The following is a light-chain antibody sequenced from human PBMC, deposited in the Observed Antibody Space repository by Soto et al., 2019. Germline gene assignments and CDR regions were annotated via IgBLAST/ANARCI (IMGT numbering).Light chain of an antibody. J-gene: IGKJ2*01. CDR1: QSVSSD. V-gene: IGKV3-15*01. CDR2: GAS. Sequence: EIVMTQSPATLSVSPGERATLSCRASQSVSSDLAWYHQKPGQAPRLLIYGASTRATGIPARFSGSGSGTEFTLTISRLEPEDVAVYYCQQHGTSPYTFGQGTVLEIK. CDR3: QQHGTSPYT.